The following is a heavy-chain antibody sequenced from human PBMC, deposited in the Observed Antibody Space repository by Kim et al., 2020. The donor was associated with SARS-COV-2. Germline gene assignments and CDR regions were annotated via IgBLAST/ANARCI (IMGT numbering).Heavy chain of an antibody. D-gene: IGHD6-25*01. Sequence: GWSLRLSCAASGLTVSNHYISWVRQAPGKGLEWVAVIYSSEDTGNAYYAESVKGRFTVSRDDSKNTVGLQMNSLRVEDTGMYYCEREQRPALYYGEDVWGQGTTVTVPS. CDR3: EREQRPALYYGEDV. J-gene: IGHJ6*02. CDR2: IYSSEDTGNA. V-gene: IGHV3-66*01. CDR1: GLTVSNHY.